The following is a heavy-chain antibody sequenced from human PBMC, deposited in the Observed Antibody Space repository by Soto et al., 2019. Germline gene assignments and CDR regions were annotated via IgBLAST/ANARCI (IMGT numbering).Heavy chain of an antibody. D-gene: IGHD5-12*01. CDR1: GYTFTSYY. Sequence: ASVKFSCQASGYTFTSYYMHWVRQAPGQGLECMGMINPRCGSTRYAQKFQGSLTMTRXTXXSXXYTXLSSLRSEDTAVYYCARVGPYGGDDDYWGQ. CDR2: INPRCGST. CDR3: ARVGPYGGDDDY. V-gene: IGHV1-46*01. J-gene: IGHJ4*01.